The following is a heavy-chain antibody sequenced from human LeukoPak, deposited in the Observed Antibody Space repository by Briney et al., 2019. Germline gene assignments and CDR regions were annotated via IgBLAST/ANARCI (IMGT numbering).Heavy chain of an antibody. CDR3: AHRPPQHLVHDAFDI. V-gene: IGHV2-5*02. J-gene: IGHJ3*02. D-gene: IGHD6-13*01. CDR2: NYWDDDN. CDR1: GFSLSTRGEG. Sequence: SGPTLVKPTQTLTLTCTFSGFSLSTRGEGVGWIRQPPGKALEWLALNYWDDDNRYSPSLKSRLTITKDTSKNQVVLTMTNMDPVDTATYYCAHRPPQHLVHDAFDIWGQGTMVTVSS.